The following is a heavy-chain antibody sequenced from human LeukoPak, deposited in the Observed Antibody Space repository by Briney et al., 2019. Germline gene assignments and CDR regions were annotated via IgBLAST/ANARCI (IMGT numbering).Heavy chain of an antibody. J-gene: IGHJ4*02. CDR3: AREMGAGYFAS. CDR2: IWYDGSNK. CDR1: GFTFSSYG. V-gene: IGHV3-33*01. Sequence: PGRSLRLSCAASGFTFSSYGMHWVRQAPGKGLEWVAVIWYDGSNKYYADSVKGRFTISRDNSKNTLYLQMNSLRAEDTAVYYCAREMGAGYFASWAREPWSPSPQ. D-gene: IGHD1-26*01.